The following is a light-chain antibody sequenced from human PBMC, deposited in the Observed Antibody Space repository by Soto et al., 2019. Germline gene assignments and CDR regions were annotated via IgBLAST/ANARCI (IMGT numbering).Light chain of an antibody. CDR1: QSVSSSY. CDR2: GAS. J-gene: IGKJ4*01. V-gene: IGKV3-20*01. Sequence: EVVMRQSPATLSVSPGDRATLSCKASQSVSSSYLAWYQQKPGQAPRLIIYGASIRATGIPDRFSGSGSGTDFTLTISRMEPEDFAVYYCQKYGSSPLTFGGGTKVDIK. CDR3: QKYGSSPLT.